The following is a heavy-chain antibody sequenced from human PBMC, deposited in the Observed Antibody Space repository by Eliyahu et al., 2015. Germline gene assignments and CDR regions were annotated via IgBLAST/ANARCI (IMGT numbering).Heavy chain of an antibody. CDR1: GGSISSGGYH. Sequence: QVQLQESGPGLVKPSQTLSLTCTVSGGSISSGGYHWSWIRQLPGKGLEWIGYINYSGSTDYNPSLQSRVSISLDTSKNQFSLKLSSVTAADAAMYYCARDEGSGRDFDYWGQGTLVTVSS. D-gene: IGHD3-10*01. V-gene: IGHV4-31*03. CDR3: ARDEGSGRDFDY. CDR2: INYSGST. J-gene: IGHJ4*02.